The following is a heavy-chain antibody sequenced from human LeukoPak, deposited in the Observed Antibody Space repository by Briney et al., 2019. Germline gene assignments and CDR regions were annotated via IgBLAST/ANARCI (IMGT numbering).Heavy chain of an antibody. D-gene: IGHD4-17*01. CDR1: GFTFSSYW. CDR3: AREDYGYYVLDY. Sequence: PGVSVTLSCAAAGFTFSSYWMHGVRQCPGKTLVWVAGISSDGSATNYADSVKGRFTIYRDRAQNTLYLQMNSLRAEDTAVYYFAREDYGYYVLDYWGQGTLVNVSS. CDR2: ISSDGSAT. V-gene: IGHV3-74*01. J-gene: IGHJ4*02.